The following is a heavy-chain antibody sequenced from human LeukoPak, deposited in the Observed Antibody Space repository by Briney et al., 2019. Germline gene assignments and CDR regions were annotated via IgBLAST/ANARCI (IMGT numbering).Heavy chain of an antibody. V-gene: IGHV3-7*01. J-gene: IGHJ3*02. CDR1: GFTFSSYW. CDR3: ARDETVTPISENDAFDI. Sequence: PGGSLRLSCAASGFTFSSYWMSWVRQAPGKGLEWVANIKQDGSEKYYVDSVKGRFTISRDNAKNSLYLQMNSLRAEDTAVYYCARDETVTPISENDAFDIWGQGTMVTVSS. D-gene: IGHD4-17*01. CDR2: IKQDGSEK.